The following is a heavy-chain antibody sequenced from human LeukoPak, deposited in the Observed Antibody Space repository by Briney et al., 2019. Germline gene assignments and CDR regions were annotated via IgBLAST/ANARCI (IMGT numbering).Heavy chain of an antibody. V-gene: IGHV3-53*01. CDR3: AREAYCSCSNCYPPY. J-gene: IGHJ4*02. Sequence: GGSLRLSCAASGFTVSTNYMTWVRQAPRPGLKWVSIIYSDGTTYYAGSVKGRFTISRDNSKNTVYLQMTSLRAEDTAVYYCAREAYCSCSNCYPPYWGQGTLVTVSS. D-gene: IGHD2-2*01. CDR1: GFTVSTNY. CDR2: IYSDGTT.